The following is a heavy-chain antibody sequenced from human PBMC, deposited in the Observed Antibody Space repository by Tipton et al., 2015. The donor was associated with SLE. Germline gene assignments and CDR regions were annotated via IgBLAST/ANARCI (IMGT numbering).Heavy chain of an antibody. Sequence: LRLSSATSGFTFSNYEMNWVRQAPGKGLEWIGNIDYAANPNYSPSLKSRVTISIDTSTNHFSLKLRSVTAADTAVYYCARSWNDAPPDLGYWGQGTLVTVSS. V-gene: IGHV4-59*01. D-gene: IGHD1-1*01. J-gene: IGHJ4*02. CDR2: IDYAANP. CDR1: GFTFSNYE. CDR3: ARSWNDAPPDLGY.